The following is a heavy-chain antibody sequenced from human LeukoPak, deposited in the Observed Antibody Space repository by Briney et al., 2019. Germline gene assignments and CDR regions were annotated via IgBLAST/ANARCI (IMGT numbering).Heavy chain of an antibody. J-gene: IGHJ4*02. CDR2: IYTGGST. CDR1: GGTITSYY. D-gene: IGHD6-13*01. Sequence: PSETLPLTCTVSGGTITSYYWSWIRQPPGKGLEWIGNIYTGGSTNYNPSLRGRVTMSLVTSKNQISLKLSSVTAADTAVYFCARFIYSTSCFDYWGQGALVTVSS. V-gene: IGHV4-4*09. CDR3: ARFIYSTSCFDY.